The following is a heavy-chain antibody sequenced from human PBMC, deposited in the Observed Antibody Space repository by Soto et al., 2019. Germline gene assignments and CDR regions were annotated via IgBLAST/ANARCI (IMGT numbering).Heavy chain of an antibody. V-gene: IGHV4-39*01. D-gene: IGHD2-2*01. J-gene: IGHJ3*02. CDR1: GGSISSSSYY. Sequence: QLQLQESGPGLVKPSETLSLTCTVSGGSISSSSYYWGWIRQPPGKGLEWIGSIYYSGSTYYNPSLKSRVTISVDTSKNQFSLKLSSVTAADTAVYYCMGRWGYCSSTSCYPMGVDAFDIWGQGTMVTVSS. CDR3: MGRWGYCSSTSCYPMGVDAFDI. CDR2: IYYSGST.